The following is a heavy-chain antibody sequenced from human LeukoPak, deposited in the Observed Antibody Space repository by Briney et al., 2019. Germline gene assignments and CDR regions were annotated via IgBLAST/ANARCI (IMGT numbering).Heavy chain of an antibody. Sequence: PGGSLRLSCAASGFTFSSYAMSWVRQAPGKGLEWVSAISGSGGSTYYADSVKGRFTISRDNSKSTLYPQMNSLRAEDTAVYYCAKEEPLYCCCSSCYSTPPYYWGQGTLVTVSS. D-gene: IGHD2-15*01. CDR3: AKEEPLYCCCSSCYSTPPYY. CDR2: ISGSGGST. J-gene: IGHJ4*02. CDR1: GFTFSSYA. V-gene: IGHV3-23*01.